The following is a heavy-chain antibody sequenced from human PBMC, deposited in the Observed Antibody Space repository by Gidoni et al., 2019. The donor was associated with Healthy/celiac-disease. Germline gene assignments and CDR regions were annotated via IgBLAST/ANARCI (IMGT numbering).Heavy chain of an antibody. D-gene: IGHD6-13*01. V-gene: IGHV3-48*03. CDR1: GFTFSSYE. CDR2: ISSSGSTI. J-gene: IGHJ4*02. CDR3: ASEGLAAAGSFDY. Sequence: EVQLVESGGGLVQPGGSLRLSCAASGFTFSSYEMNWVRQAPGKGLEWVSYISSSGSTIYYADSVKGRFTISRDNAKNSLYLQMNSLRAEDTAVYYCASEGLAAAGSFDYWGQGTLVTVSS.